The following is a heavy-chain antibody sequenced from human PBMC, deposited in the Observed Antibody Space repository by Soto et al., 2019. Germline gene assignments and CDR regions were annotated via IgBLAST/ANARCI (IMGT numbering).Heavy chain of an antibody. Sequence: GGSLRLSCAASGFTFSSYAMSWVRQAPGKGLEWVSVISGSGGSTYYADSVKGRFTISRDNSKNTLYLQMDSLRDEDTAIYYCARENWYSLDVWGQGTTVTVSS. CDR3: ARENWYSLDV. CDR1: GFTFSSYA. CDR2: ISGSGGST. D-gene: IGHD1-26*01. J-gene: IGHJ6*02. V-gene: IGHV3-23*01.